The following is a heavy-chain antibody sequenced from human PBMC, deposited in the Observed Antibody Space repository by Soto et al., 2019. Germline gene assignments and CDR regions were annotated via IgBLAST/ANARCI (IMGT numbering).Heavy chain of an antibody. V-gene: IGHV1-69*08. J-gene: IGHJ6*02. Sequence: QVQLVQSGAEVKKPGSSVKVSCKASGGTFSSYTISWVRQAPGQGLEWMGRIIPILGIANYAQKFQGRVTITADNSTSTAYMELSSLRSEDTAVYYCAREACSGGSCYRHTNYYYGMDVWGQGTTVTVSS. D-gene: IGHD2-15*01. CDR2: IIPILGIA. CDR1: GGTFSSYT. CDR3: AREACSGGSCYRHTNYYYGMDV.